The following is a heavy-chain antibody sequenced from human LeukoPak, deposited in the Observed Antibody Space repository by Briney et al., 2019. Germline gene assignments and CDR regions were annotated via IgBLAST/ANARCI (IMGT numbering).Heavy chain of an antibody. Sequence: SELLSLTCGVYGWTFSGYYWSWIRQPPGKGLEWIGEINHSGSTNYNPSLKSRVTISVDTSKNQFSLKLSSVTAADTAVYYCARGGIIAARPWRAFDIWGQGTMVAVSS. CDR2: INHSGST. D-gene: IGHD6-6*01. CDR1: GWTFSGYY. J-gene: IGHJ3*02. CDR3: ARGGIIAARPWRAFDI. V-gene: IGHV4-34*01.